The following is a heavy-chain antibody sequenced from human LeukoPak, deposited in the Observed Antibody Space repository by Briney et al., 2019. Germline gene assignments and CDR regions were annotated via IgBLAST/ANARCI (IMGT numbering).Heavy chain of an antibody. D-gene: IGHD1-26*01. CDR2: IPNDGSNK. V-gene: IGHV3-30-3*01. CDR1: GFTFSSYA. J-gene: IGHJ6*02. Sequence: NPGGSLRLSCAASGFTFSSYAMHWVRQAPGMGLEWVALIPNDGSNKYNADSVKGRFTISRDNSKNTLYLQMNSLRTEDTAVYYCATAGSSGSFKSYFYYAMDVWGQGTTVTVSS. CDR3: ATAGSSGSFKSYFYYAMDV.